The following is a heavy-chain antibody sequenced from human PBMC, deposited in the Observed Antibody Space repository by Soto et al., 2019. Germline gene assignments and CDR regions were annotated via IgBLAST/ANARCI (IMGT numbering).Heavy chain of an antibody. V-gene: IGHV4-31*03. J-gene: IGHJ4*02. Sequence: QVQLQESGPGLVKPSQTLSLTCNVSGDSINNGGHYWSWIRQPPGKGLEWIGFIYYSGTTYYNPSLKSRVTISVHTSKIQFSLNLNSVTAADTAVYYCARSAVGATKSGFDSWGQGTLVTVSS. D-gene: IGHD1-26*01. CDR2: IYYSGTT. CDR1: GDSINNGGHY. CDR3: ARSAVGATKSGFDS.